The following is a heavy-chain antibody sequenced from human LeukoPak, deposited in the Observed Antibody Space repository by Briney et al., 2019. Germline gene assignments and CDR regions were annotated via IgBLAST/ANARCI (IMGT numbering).Heavy chain of an antibody. CDR2: ISAHNGNT. V-gene: IGHV1-18*01. CDR3: ARDCSSTSCQDFGPYYFDY. Sequence: ASVKVSCKASGYTFTSYGISWVRQAPGQGLEWTGWISAHNGNTNYAQKLQGRVTMTTDTSTSTAYMELRSLRSDDTAVYYCARDCSSTSCQDFGPYYFDYWGQGTLVTVSS. D-gene: IGHD2-2*01. J-gene: IGHJ4*02. CDR1: GYTFTSYG.